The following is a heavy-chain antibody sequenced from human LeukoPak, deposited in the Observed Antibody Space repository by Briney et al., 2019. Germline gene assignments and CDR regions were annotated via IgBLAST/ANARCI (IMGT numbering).Heavy chain of an antibody. CDR2: ISGSGSST. D-gene: IGHD3-22*01. J-gene: IGHJ4*02. V-gene: IGHV3-23*01. CDR1: GFTFRSYA. CDR3: ARDQDGYDSSGYRYYFDY. Sequence: GGSLRLSCAASGFTFRSYAMSWVRQAPGKGLEWVSGISGSGSSTYYADSVKGRFTISRDNAKNSLYLQMNSLRAEDTAVYYCARDQDGYDSSGYRYYFDYWGQGTLVTVSS.